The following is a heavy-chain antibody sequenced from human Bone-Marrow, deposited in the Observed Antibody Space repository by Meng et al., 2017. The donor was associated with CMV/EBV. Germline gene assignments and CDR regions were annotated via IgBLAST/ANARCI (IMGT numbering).Heavy chain of an antibody. D-gene: IGHD2-2*01. CDR2: IRYDGSNK. V-gene: IGHV3-30*02. J-gene: IGHJ4*02. Sequence: FSSDGMHGVRQAPGKGLEWVAFIRYDGSNKYYADSVKGRFTISRDNSKNTLYLQMNSLRAEDTAVYYCAKDSVVCSSTSCYRYYFDYWGQGTLVTVSS. CDR1: FSSDG. CDR3: AKDSVVCSSTSCYRYYFDY.